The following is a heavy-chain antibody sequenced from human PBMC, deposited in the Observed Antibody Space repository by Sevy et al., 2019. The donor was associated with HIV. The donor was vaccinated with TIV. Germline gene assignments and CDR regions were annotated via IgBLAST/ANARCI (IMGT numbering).Heavy chain of an antibody. CDR3: FGGTT. CDR1: GLTFSNYW. CDR2: IKKDGSQK. Sequence: GGSLRLSCTDSGLTFSNYWMHWVRQAPGKGLEWVASIKKDGSQKDYVDSVKGRFIISRDNAKSSVYLQMNSLRDEDAAGYYCFGGTTGGQGTRVTVS. D-gene: IGHD1-1*01. J-gene: IGHJ4*02. V-gene: IGHV3-7*03.